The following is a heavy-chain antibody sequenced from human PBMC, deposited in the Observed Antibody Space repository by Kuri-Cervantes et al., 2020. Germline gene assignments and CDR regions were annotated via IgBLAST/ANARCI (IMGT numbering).Heavy chain of an antibody. Sequence: GESLKISCAASGFAFSSYSMNWVRQAPGKGLEWVSYISSSSSTIYYADSVKGRFTISRDNSKNTLYLQMNSLRPEDTAVYYCANPYYYDTSGYYTPMDVWGKGTTVTVSS. D-gene: IGHD3-22*01. J-gene: IGHJ6*03. V-gene: IGHV3-48*01. CDR3: ANPYYYDTSGYYTPMDV. CDR1: GFAFSSYS. CDR2: ISSSSSTI.